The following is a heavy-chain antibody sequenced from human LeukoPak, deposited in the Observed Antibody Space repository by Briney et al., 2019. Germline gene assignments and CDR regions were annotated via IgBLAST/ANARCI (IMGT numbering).Heavy chain of an antibody. J-gene: IGHJ4*02. V-gene: IGHV1-18*04. CDR2: ISAYNGNT. CDR3: ARDLGPLTVGVVPAAIDFDY. CDR1: GYTFTNYG. Sequence: ASVKVSCKASGYTFTNYGISWVRQAPGQGLEWMGWISAYNGNTNYAQKLQGRVTMTTDTSTSTAYMELRSLRSDDTAVYYCARDLGPLTVGVVPAAIDFDYWGQGTLVTVSS. D-gene: IGHD2-2*01.